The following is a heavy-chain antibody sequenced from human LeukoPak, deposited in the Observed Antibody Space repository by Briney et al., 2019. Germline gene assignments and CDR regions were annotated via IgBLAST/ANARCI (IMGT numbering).Heavy chain of an antibody. D-gene: IGHD2-2*01. J-gene: IGHJ4*02. Sequence: ASVKVSCKASGYTFTGYYMHWVRQAPGQGLEWMGWINPNSGGTNYAQKFQGRVTMTRDTSISTAYMELSSLRSEDTAVYYCATLKNRYCSSTSCLLADYFDYWGQGTLVTVSS. CDR2: INPNSGGT. CDR1: GYTFTGYY. CDR3: ATLKNRYCSSTSCLLADYFDY. V-gene: IGHV1-2*02.